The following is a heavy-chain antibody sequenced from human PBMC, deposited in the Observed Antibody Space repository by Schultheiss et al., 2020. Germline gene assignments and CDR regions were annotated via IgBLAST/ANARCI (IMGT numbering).Heavy chain of an antibody. CDR3: AKDDGTFDY. CDR1: GGSFSGYY. J-gene: IGHJ4*02. CDR2: IYHSGST. Sequence: SETLSLTCAVYGGSFSGYYWSWIRQPPGKGLEWIGEIYHSGSTNYNPSLKSRVTISVDTSKNQFSLNLSSVTAADTAVYYCAKDDGTFDYWGQGTLVTVSS. V-gene: IGHV4-34*01.